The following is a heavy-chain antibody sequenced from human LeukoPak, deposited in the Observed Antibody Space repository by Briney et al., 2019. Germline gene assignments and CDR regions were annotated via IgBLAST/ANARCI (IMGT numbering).Heavy chain of an antibody. Sequence: SETLSLTCAVYGGAFSGYYWIWIRQPPGKGLEWIGEINHSGSTNYNPSLKSRVTIAIDTSRNQFSLKLSSVTAADTAVYYCARGHYIWFHWGQGTLVTVSS. CDR3: ARGHYIWFH. CDR1: GGAFSGYY. J-gene: IGHJ4*02. V-gene: IGHV4-34*01. D-gene: IGHD3-10*01. CDR2: INHSGST.